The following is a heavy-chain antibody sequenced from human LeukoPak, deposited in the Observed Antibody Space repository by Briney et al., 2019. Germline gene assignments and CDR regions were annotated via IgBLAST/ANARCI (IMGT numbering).Heavy chain of an antibody. D-gene: IGHD3-10*01. CDR3: ARDTRRHYGSGSSDFDY. Sequence: GGSLRLSCAASGFTFSSYSMNWVRQAPGKGLEWVSYISSSSSTIYYADSVKGRFTISRDNAKNSLYLQMNSLRAEDTAVYYCARDTRRHYGSGSSDFDYWGQGTLVTVSS. J-gene: IGHJ4*02. CDR2: ISSSSSTI. CDR1: GFTFSSYS. V-gene: IGHV3-48*01.